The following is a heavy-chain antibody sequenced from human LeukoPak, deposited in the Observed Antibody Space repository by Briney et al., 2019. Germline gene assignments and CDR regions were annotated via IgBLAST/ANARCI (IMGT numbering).Heavy chain of an antibody. J-gene: IGHJ4*02. CDR2: ISHDGNDK. V-gene: IGHV3-30*18. D-gene: IGHD3-22*01. CDR1: GFSSSSNV. Sequence: GGSLRLSCAASGFSSSSNVMHWVRQAPGKGLEWVAQISHDGNDKYYADSVKSRFTISRDNSKNTLFLQLDSLRAEDTAVYFCAKVGIGYYYPFDYWGQGTLVTVSS. CDR3: AKVGIGYYYPFDY.